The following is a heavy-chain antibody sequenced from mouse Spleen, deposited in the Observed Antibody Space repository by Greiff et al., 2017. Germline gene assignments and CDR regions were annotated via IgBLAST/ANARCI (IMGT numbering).Heavy chain of an antibody. J-gene: IGHJ1*01. V-gene: IGHV7-3*01. D-gene: IGHD4-1*01. CDR1: GFTFTDYY. Sequence: EVQGVESGGGLVQPGGSLSLSCAASGFTFTDYYMSWVRQPPGKALEWLGFIRNKANGYTTEYSASVKGRFTISRDNSQSILYLQMNALRAEDSATYYCARYILLGRDWYFDVWGAGTTVTVSS. CDR3: ARYILLGRDWYFDV. CDR2: IRNKANGYTT.